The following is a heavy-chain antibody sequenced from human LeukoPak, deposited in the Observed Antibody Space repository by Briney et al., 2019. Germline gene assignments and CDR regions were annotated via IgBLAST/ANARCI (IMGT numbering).Heavy chain of an antibody. CDR2: LYSDGST. CDR3: ARDSSASPNYFDY. Sequence: GGSLRLSCVASGFSVSSNYMSWVRQAPGKGLEWVSLLYSDGSTFYADSVKGRFTISRDNSKNTLYLQMNRLRAEDTAVYYCARDSSASPNYFDYWGQGTLVTVSS. V-gene: IGHV3-53*01. J-gene: IGHJ4*02. D-gene: IGHD1-26*01. CDR1: GFSVSSNY.